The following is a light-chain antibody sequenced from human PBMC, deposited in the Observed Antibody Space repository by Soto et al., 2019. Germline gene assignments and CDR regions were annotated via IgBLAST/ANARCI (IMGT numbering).Light chain of an antibody. V-gene: IGKV3-20*01. CDR1: QSVSSSY. CDR3: QQYGSSSWT. CDR2: GAS. J-gene: IGKJ1*01. Sequence: EIVLTQSPGTLSLSPGERATLSCRASQSVSSSYLAWYQQQPGQAPRLLIYGASGRATGIPDRFSGSGSGTDFTLTISRLEPEDFAVYYCQQYGSSSWTFGQGTKVDIK.